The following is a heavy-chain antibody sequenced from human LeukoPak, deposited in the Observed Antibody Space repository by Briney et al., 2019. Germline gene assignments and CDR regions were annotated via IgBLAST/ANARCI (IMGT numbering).Heavy chain of an antibody. CDR1: AFSVSANY. V-gene: IGHV3-53*01. CDR2: IYSGGST. CDR3: AKVLTMIVVVSDAFDI. D-gene: IGHD3-22*01. Sequence: GGSLRLSCAASAFSVSANYMSWVRQAPGKGLEWVSVIYSGGSTYYADSVKGRFTISRDNSKNTLYLQMNSLRAEDTAVYYRAKVLTMIVVVSDAFDIWGQGTMVTVSS. J-gene: IGHJ3*02.